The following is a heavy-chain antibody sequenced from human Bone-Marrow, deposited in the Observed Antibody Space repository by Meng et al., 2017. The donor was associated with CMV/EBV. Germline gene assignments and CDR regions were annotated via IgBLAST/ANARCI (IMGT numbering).Heavy chain of an antibody. J-gene: IGHJ6*02. D-gene: IGHD6-13*01. V-gene: IGHV4-39*06. CDR1: GGSILSSSYY. CDR2: IYYSGST. Sequence: SETPSLTCTVSGGSILSSSYYCGWIRQPPGKGLEWIGSIYYSGSTYYNPSLKSRVTISVDTSKNQFPLKLSSVTAADTAVYYCARVPSQTGYSSSWYLLTYYYYYGMDVWGQGTTATVPS. CDR3: ARVPSQTGYSSSWYLLTYYYYYGMDV.